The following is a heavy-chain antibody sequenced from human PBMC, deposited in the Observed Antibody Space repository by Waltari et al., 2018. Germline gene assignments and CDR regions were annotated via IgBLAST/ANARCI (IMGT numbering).Heavy chain of an antibody. V-gene: IGHV4-39*02. Sequence: QLQLQESGPGLVKSSETLSLTCTVSGGSISSSGYYWGWIRQPPGKGLEWIGTIEYRGNTYHNPSLKSRVTISVDTSKRQFSLKLNSVTAADTAVYYCVRDFGDHRTDYWGQGTLVTVSS. CDR1: GGSISSSGYY. D-gene: IGHD4-17*01. CDR2: IEYRGNT. CDR3: VRDFGDHRTDY. J-gene: IGHJ4*02.